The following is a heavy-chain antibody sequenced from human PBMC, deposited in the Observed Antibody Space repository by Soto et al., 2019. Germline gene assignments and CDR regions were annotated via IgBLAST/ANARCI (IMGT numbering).Heavy chain of an antibody. J-gene: IGHJ1*01. CDR3: ARETGENWTYEAH. V-gene: IGHV4-4*07. CDR2: ITINGNT. CDR1: GDSISSYY. Sequence: SETLSLTCTVSGDSISSYYWSWIRQPAGKGLEWIGRITINGNTQKNPSFKSRVTMSIDTSRNHFSLNLQSATAADTALYYCARETGENWTYEAHWGPGTLVTVSS. D-gene: IGHD1-7*01.